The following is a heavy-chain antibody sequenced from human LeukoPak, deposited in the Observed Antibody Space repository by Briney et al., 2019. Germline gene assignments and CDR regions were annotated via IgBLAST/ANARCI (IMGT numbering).Heavy chain of an antibody. CDR2: IYTSGST. CDR3: ARLRTVPAAIGVVWFDP. Sequence: SETLSLTCTVSGGPISSYYWSWIRQPPGKGLEWIGYIYTSGSTNYNPSLKSRVTISVDTSKNQFSLKLSSVTAADTAVYYCARLRTVPAAIGVVWFDPWGQGTLVTVSS. V-gene: IGHV4-4*09. CDR1: GGPISSYY. D-gene: IGHD2-2*01. J-gene: IGHJ5*02.